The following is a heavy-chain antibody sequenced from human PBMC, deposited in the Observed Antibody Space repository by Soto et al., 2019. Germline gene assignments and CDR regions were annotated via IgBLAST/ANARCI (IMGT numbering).Heavy chain of an antibody. CDR1: GGSIGSSSYY. J-gene: IGHJ4*02. CDR3: ASIAAPGTTHFVY. V-gene: IGHV4-39*01. Sequence: PSETLSLTCTVSGGSIGSSSYYWGWIRQPPGKGLEWIGNIYYSGNTFYNPSLKSRVTISVDTSKNQLYLHLSSVTAADTAIFYWASIAAPGTTHFVYWGQGTLVNGSP. D-gene: IGHD2-21*01. CDR2: IYYSGNT.